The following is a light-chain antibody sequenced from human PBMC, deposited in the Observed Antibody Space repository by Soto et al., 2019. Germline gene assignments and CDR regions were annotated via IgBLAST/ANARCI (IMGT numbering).Light chain of an antibody. CDR1: QSISSY. V-gene: IGKV3-11*01. J-gene: IGKJ4*01. CDR3: QQRSNWLT. CDR2: DAV. Sequence: EIVLTQSPATLSLSPGERATLSCRASQSISSYLAWYQQKPDQAPRLLIYDAVIRATGIPARFSGSGSGTDFTLTISSLEPEDFAIYYCQQRSNWLTFGGGTRVEIK.